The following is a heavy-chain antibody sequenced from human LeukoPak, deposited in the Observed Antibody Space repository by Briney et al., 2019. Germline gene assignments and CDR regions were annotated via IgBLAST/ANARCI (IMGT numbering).Heavy chain of an antibody. V-gene: IGHV3-66*01. CDR1: GFTVSSNY. D-gene: IGHD3-22*01. CDR3: ARDNTDYEDDYYYYYGMDV. J-gene: IGHJ6*02. CDR2: IYSGGST. Sequence: GGSLRLSCAASGFTVSSNYMSWVRQAPGKGLEWVSVIYSGGSTYYADSVKGRFTISRDNSKNTLYLQMNSLRAEDTAVYYCARDNTDYEDDYYYYYGMDVWGQGTTVTVSS.